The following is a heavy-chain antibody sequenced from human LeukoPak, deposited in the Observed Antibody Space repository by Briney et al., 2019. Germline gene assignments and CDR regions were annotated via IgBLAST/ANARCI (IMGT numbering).Heavy chain of an antibody. D-gene: IGHD6-13*01. CDR1: GLTFSRYG. Sequence: GGSLRLSCAASGLTFSRYGMHWVRQAPGKGLEWVAVISYDGRNKYYADSVKGRFTISRDNSKNTLYLQMSSLRVEDTAIYYCASHWAQQVVSDYWGQGTLVTVSS. CDR2: ISYDGRNK. CDR3: ASHWAQQVVSDY. V-gene: IGHV3-30*03. J-gene: IGHJ4*02.